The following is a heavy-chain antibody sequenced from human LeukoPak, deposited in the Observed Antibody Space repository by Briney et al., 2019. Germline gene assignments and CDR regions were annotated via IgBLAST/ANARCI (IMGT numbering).Heavy chain of an antibody. J-gene: IGHJ4*02. D-gene: IGHD6-6*01. V-gene: IGHV3-7*01. CDR2: IKQDGSEK. CDR1: GFTFSRYW. CDR3: ARPYSSSSDFDY. Sequence: GGSLRLSCAASGFTFSRYWTSWVRQAPGKGLEWVANIKQDGSEKYYVDSVKGRFTISRDNAKNSPYLQMNSLRAEDTDVYYCARPYSSSSDFDYWGQGTLVTVSS.